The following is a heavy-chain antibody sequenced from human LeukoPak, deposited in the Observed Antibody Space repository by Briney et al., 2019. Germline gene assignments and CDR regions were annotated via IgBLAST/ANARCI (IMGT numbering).Heavy chain of an antibody. J-gene: IGHJ5*02. CDR1: GITVSSNY. CDR3: ARVPQPRGYSSGWYWFDP. V-gene: IGHV3-66*02. CDR2: IYSDGST. D-gene: IGHD6-19*01. Sequence: PGGSLRLSCAASGITVSSNYMSWVRQAPGKGLEWVSTIYSDGSTYYADSVKGRFTISRDNSKNTLYLQMNSLRAEDTAVYYCARVPQPRGYSSGWYWFDPWGQGTLVAVSS.